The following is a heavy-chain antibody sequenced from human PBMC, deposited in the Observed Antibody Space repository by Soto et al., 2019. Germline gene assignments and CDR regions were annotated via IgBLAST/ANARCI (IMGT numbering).Heavy chain of an antibody. CDR3: ARACSGGSCYSGRACDI. V-gene: IGHV3-13*01. Sequence: GGSLRLSCAASGFTFSSYDMHWVRQAPGKGLEWVSAIGTAGDTYYPGSVKGRFTISRENAKNSLYLQMNSLRAGDTAVYYCARACSGGSCYSGRACDIWGQGTMVTVSS. D-gene: IGHD2-15*01. J-gene: IGHJ3*02. CDR1: GFTFSSYD. CDR2: IGTAGDT.